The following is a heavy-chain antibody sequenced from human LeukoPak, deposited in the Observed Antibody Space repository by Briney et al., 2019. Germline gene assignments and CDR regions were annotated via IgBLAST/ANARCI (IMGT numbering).Heavy chain of an antibody. Sequence: GWSLRLSCAASGFTFSSYGMHWVRQAPGMGLEWVSSISTSGGSSYYADSVKGRFTISRDNTKNTLYLHMNSLRAEDTAVYYCAKEWTPGIFDYWGQGTLVTVSS. V-gene: IGHV3-23*01. J-gene: IGHJ4*02. CDR3: AKEWTPGIFDY. CDR2: ISTSGGSS. D-gene: IGHD3/OR15-3a*01. CDR1: GFTFSSYG.